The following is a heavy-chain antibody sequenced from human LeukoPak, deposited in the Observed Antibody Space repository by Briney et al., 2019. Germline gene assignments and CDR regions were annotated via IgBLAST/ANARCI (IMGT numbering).Heavy chain of an antibody. V-gene: IGHV3-20*04. Sequence: GGSLRLSCTASGFAFDEHGVSWVRQVPGKGLEWVSGINWSGGSTGYADPLRGRFTISRDNAKNSLYLQMDSLRAEDTALYYCARAPITSPFYFDYWGQGTLVTVSS. CDR3: ARAPITSPFYFDY. D-gene: IGHD2-2*01. CDR2: INWSGGST. J-gene: IGHJ4*02. CDR1: GFAFDEHG.